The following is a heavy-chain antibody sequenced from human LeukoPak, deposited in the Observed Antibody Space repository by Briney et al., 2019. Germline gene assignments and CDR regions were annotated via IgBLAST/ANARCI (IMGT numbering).Heavy chain of an antibody. D-gene: IGHD6-13*01. J-gene: IGHJ4*02. CDR1: GYTFTSYG. CDR3: ATDGSSSWYMNYFDY. CDR2: FDPEDGET. Sequence: ASVKVSCKASGYTFTSYGISWVRQAPGQGLEWMGGFDPEDGETIYAQKFQGRVTMTEDTSTDTAYMELSSLRSEDTAVYYCATDGSSSWYMNYFDYWGQGTLVTVSS. V-gene: IGHV1-24*01.